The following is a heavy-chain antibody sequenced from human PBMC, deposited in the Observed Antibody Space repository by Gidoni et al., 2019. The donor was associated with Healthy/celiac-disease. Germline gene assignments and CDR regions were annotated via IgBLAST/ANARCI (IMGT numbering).Heavy chain of an antibody. D-gene: IGHD3-22*01. V-gene: IGHV4-34*01. Sequence: QVQLQQWGAGLLTPSETLSLTCAVYGGSFSGYYWSWIRQPPGKGLEWIGEINHSGSTNYNPSLKSRVTISVDTSKNQFSLKLSSVTAADTAVYYCARGRRGSSGYYMSWGQGTLVTVSS. J-gene: IGHJ4*02. CDR3: ARGRRGSSGYYMS. CDR1: GGSFSGYY. CDR2: INHSGST.